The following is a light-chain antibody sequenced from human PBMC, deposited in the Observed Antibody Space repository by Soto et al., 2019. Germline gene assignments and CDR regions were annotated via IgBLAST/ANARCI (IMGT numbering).Light chain of an antibody. V-gene: IGLV2-14*03. Sequence: QSVLTQPASVSGSPGQSITISCTGTSSDVVGYNYVSWYQHHPGKAPKLMIFDVSNRPSGVSNRFSGSKSRNTASLTISGLQPEDEADYYCSSYTTSNTRQIVFGTGTKVTVL. CDR1: SSDVVGYNY. CDR2: DVS. CDR3: SSYTTSNTRQIV. J-gene: IGLJ1*01.